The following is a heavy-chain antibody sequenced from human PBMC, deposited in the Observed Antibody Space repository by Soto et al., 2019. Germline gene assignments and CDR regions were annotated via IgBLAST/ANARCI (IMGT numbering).Heavy chain of an antibody. CDR1: GFTFSSYD. V-gene: IGHV3-13*04. Sequence: EVQLVESGGGLVQPGGSLRLSCAASGFTFSSYDMHWVRQATGKGLEWVSAIGTAGDTYYPGSVKGRFTISRENAKNSLYLQMNSLRAGDTAVYYCASVGLLWFGGLDVWGQGTTVTVSS. CDR2: IGTAGDT. CDR3: ASVGLLWFGGLDV. J-gene: IGHJ6*02. D-gene: IGHD3-10*01.